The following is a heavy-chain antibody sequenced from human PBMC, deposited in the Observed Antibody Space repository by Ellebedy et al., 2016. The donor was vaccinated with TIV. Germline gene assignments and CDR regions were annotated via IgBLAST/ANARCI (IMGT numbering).Heavy chain of an antibody. V-gene: IGHV1-2*04. CDR3: ARKTGKRGDFDI. D-gene: IGHD7-27*01. Sequence: AASVKVSCKASGYTFTRYAIHWVRQAPGQGLEWMGWITPNSGRTKYAQKFQDWVTITRDTSISTAYMELTRLRSDDTAVYYCARKTGKRGDFDIWGQGTMVAVSS. CDR1: GYTFTRYA. J-gene: IGHJ3*02. CDR2: ITPNSGRT.